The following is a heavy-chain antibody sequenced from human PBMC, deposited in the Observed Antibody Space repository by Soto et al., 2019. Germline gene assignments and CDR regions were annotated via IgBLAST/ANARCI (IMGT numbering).Heavy chain of an antibody. Sequence: QVQLQESGPRLVEASQTLSLTCTVSNASITSSGYYGSWVRQPPGKRLEWIGYIYHSGSTFYSPSLQSRLTMSVDTSKNQFSLTLRSVTAADTAVYHCARMSGTYYVPDYWGQGTLVTVSS. V-gene: IGHV4-31*03. D-gene: IGHD1-26*01. CDR2: IYHSGST. CDR1: NASITSSGYY. J-gene: IGHJ4*02. CDR3: ARMSGTYYVPDY.